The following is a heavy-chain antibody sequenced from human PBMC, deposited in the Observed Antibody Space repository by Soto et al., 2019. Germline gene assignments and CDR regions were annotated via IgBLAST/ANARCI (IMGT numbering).Heavy chain of an antibody. Sequence: QVQLQESGPGLVKPSETLSLTCTVSGGSISDYYWSWFRQAPGKGLDWIGYVYYSGSTNYNPSLQSRVNMSVDTSKNQLSLKLSSVTAADTAVYYCARQAIDWGQGTLVTVSS. CDR2: VYYSGST. CDR3: ARQAID. J-gene: IGHJ4*02. CDR1: GGSISDYY. V-gene: IGHV4-59*08.